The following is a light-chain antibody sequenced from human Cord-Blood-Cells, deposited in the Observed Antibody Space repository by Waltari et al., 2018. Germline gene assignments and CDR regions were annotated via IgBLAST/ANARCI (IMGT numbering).Light chain of an antibody. CDR2: DVS. CDR3: SSYTSSSTLYVV. Sequence: QSALTQPASVSGSPGQSITISCTGTSSDVGGYNYVSWYQQHPGKAPNPMIYDVSNRPSGVSKRLSGSKSGNTASLTISGLQAEDEADYYCSSYTSSSTLYVVFGGGTKLTVL. CDR1: SSDVGGYNY. V-gene: IGLV2-14*01. J-gene: IGLJ2*01.